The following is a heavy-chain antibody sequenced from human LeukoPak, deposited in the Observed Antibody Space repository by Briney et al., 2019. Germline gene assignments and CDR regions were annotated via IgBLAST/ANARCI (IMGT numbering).Heavy chain of an antibody. Sequence: ASVNASCTASGYTFTSYGISWVRQAPGQGLEWMGWISAYNGNTNYAQKLQGRVTMTTDTSTSTAYMELRSLRSDDTAVYYCAREGGRDIVVVPAARGAFDIWGQGTMVTVSS. CDR3: AREGGRDIVVVPAARGAFDI. J-gene: IGHJ3*02. V-gene: IGHV1-18*01. CDR1: GYTFTSYG. D-gene: IGHD2-2*01. CDR2: ISAYNGNT.